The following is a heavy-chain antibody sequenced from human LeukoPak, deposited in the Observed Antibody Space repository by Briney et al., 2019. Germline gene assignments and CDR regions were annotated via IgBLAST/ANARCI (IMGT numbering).Heavy chain of an antibody. D-gene: IGHD6-19*01. V-gene: IGHV3-66*02. CDR3: ARDSAVAGLFDY. J-gene: IGHJ4*02. Sequence: GGSLRLSCAASGFTVSSNYMSWVRQGPGKGLEWVSVIYSGGSTYYADSVKGRFTISRDNSKNTLYLQMNSLRAEDTAVYYCARDSAVAGLFDYWGQGTLVTVSS. CDR2: IYSGGST. CDR1: GFTVSSNY.